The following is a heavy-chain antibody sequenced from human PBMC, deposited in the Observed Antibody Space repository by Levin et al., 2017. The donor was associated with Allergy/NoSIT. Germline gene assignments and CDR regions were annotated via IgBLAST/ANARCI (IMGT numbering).Heavy chain of an antibody. CDR1: GGSISSYY. CDR3: AKARYSTLFDF. J-gene: IGHJ4*02. D-gene: IGHD5-18*01. V-gene: IGHV4-59*01. Sequence: GSLSLTCSVSGGSISSYYWSWIRQPPGKGLEWIGYIYSDGTTNYNPSLKSRVTISVDTSKNQFSLRLSSVTAADTAVYYCAKARYSTLFDFWGQGTLVSVSS. CDR2: IYSDGTT.